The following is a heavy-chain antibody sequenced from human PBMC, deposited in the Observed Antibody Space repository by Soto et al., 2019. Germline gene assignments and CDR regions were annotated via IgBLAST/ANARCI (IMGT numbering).Heavy chain of an antibody. CDR3: ARGTMVRGVTQNCFDP. V-gene: IGHV3-21*01. D-gene: IGHD3-10*01. CDR1: GFTFSSYS. Sequence: EVQLVESGGGLVKPGGSLRLSCAASGFTFSSYSMNWVRQAPGKGLEWVSSISSSSSYIYYADSVKGRFTISRDNAKNSLYLQMNSLRAEDTAVYYCARGTMVRGVTQNCFDPWGQGTLVTVSS. J-gene: IGHJ5*02. CDR2: ISSSSSYI.